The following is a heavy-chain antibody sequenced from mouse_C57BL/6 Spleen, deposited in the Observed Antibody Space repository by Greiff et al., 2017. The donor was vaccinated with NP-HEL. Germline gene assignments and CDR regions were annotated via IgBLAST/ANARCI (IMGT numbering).Heavy chain of an antibody. CDR1: GYTFTTYP. D-gene: IGHD2-2*01. CDR3: ARSRYGYDGGYLYFDV. CDR2: FHPYNDDT. Sequence: VHLVESGAELVKPGASVKMSCKASGYTFTTYPIEWMKQTHGKSLEWIGNFHPYNDDTKYNEKFKGKATLTVEKSSSTVYLDLSRLTSDDAAVYYCARSRYGYDGGYLYFDVWGTGTTVTVSS. J-gene: IGHJ1*03. V-gene: IGHV1-47*01.